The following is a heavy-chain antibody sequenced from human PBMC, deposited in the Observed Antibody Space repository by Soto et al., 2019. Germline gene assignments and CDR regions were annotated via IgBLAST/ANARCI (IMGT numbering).Heavy chain of an antibody. CDR2: IYPGDSDT. V-gene: IGHV5-51*01. CDR1: GYSFASYW. D-gene: IGHD2-2*03. Sequence: PGEALKISCQGSGYSFASYWIGWVRQMPGKDLEWMVIIYPGDSDTRYSPSFQGQVTISADKSLMTAYLQWTSLKDSDTALYYCERTRSFPLGFYYXGMDVWGQGTTXTXS. CDR3: ERTRSFPLGFYYXGMDV. J-gene: IGHJ6*01.